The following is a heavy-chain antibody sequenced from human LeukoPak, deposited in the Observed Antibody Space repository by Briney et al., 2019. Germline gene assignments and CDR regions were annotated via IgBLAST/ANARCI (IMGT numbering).Heavy chain of an antibody. D-gene: IGHD1-26*01. CDR1: GYTFTSYG. J-gene: IGHJ4*02. V-gene: IGHV1-18*01. Sequence: PEASVKVSCKASGYTFTSYGISWVRQAPGQGLEWMGWISAYNGNTNYAQKLQGRVTMTTDTSTSTAYMELRSLRSDDTAVYYCARSRGGIVGATFSRTLDYWGQGTLVTVSS. CDR3: ARSRGGIVGATFSRTLDY. CDR2: ISAYNGNT.